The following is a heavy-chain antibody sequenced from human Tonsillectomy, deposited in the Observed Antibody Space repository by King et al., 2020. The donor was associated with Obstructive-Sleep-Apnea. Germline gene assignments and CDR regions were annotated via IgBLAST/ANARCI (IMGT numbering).Heavy chain of an antibody. Sequence: VQLQESGPGLVKPSETLSLTYTVSGGSISSYYWSWIRQPPGKGLEWIGYIYYSGSTNYNPSLKSRVTISVDTSKNQFSLKLSSVTAADTAGYYCARAEAGDIVNFVYWGQGTLVTVSS. V-gene: IGHV4-59*01. J-gene: IGHJ4*02. CDR2: IYYSGST. CDR3: ARAEAGDIVNFVY. D-gene: IGHD2-15*01. CDR1: GGSISSYY.